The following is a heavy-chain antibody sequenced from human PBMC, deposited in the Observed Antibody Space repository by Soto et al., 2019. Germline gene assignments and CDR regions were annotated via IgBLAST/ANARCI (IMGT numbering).Heavy chain of an antibody. Sequence: PSETLSLTCTVSGGSISSYYWSWIRQPPGKGLEWVGYIYYSGSTNYNTSLKSRVTISVDTSKYQFSLKLSSVTAADTAGYYCARGCSSWYNWFDPWGQGTLVTVSS. D-gene: IGHD6-13*01. CDR3: ARGCSSWYNWFDP. V-gene: IGHV4-59*01. CDR1: GGSISSYY. CDR2: IYYSGST. J-gene: IGHJ5*02.